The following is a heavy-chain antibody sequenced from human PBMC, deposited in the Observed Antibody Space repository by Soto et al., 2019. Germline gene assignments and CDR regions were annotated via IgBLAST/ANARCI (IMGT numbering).Heavy chain of an antibody. CDR2: IKQDGSEK. CDR1: GFTFSSYW. J-gene: IGHJ5*02. CDR3: AREIATAGSGLDP. Sequence: LSCAASGFTFSSYWMNLVRQAPGKGLEWVANIKQDGSEKYYVDSVKGRFTISRDNAKNSLYLQMNSLRAEDTAVYYCAREIATAGSGLDPWGQGTLGNASS. V-gene: IGHV3-7*01. D-gene: IGHD6-13*01.